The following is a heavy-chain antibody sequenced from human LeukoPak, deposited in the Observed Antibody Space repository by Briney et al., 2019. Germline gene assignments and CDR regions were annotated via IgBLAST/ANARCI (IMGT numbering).Heavy chain of an antibody. V-gene: IGHV3-21*01. CDR3: ARGATTSLGNLDY. CDR2: ISSSSSYI. J-gene: IGHJ4*02. CDR1: GFTFSSYS. D-gene: IGHD1-26*01. Sequence: GGSLRLSCAASGFTFSSYSMNWVRQAPGKGLEWVSSISSSSSYIYYADSVKGRFTISRDNAKNSLYLQMNSLRVEDTAVYYCARGATTSLGNLDYWGQGTLVTVSS.